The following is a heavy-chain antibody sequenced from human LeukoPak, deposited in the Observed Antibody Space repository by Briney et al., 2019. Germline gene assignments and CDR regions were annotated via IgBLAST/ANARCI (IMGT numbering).Heavy chain of an antibody. CDR2: INPNSGGT. D-gene: IGHD3-9*01. J-gene: IGHJ6*02. Sequence: GASVKVSCKASGYTFTGYYMHWVRQAPGQGLEWMGWINPNSGGTNYAQKFQGRVTMTRDTSISTAYMELSRLRSDDTAVYYCARDQLRYFDWLYPYGMDVWGQGTTVTVSS. CDR1: GYTFTGYY. V-gene: IGHV1-2*02. CDR3: ARDQLRYFDWLYPYGMDV.